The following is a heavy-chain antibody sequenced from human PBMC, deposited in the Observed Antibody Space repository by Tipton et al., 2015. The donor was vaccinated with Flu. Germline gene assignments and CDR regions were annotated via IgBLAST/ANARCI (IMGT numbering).Heavy chain of an antibody. Sequence: TLSLTCAVSGASISSTSYFWGWIRQLPGKGLEWIGTMYHNGGTYFNPSLKSRVSISVETSKNQFSLKLDSVTAADTAVYYCAGRRGSSETCSMDIWGQGTTVTVTS. V-gene: IGHV4-39*07. J-gene: IGHJ6*02. CDR2: MYHNGGT. CDR1: GASISSTSYF. D-gene: IGHD3-10*01. CDR3: AGRRGSSETCSMDI.